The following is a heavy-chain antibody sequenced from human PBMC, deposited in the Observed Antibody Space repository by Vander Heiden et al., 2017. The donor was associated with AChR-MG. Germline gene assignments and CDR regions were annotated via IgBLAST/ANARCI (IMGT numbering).Heavy chain of an antibody. Sequence: QVQLVQSGAEVQKPGASVKVSCTASGYTFASFDIYWVRQATGQGLEWMGWMNPHSGNTAYAQKFQGRISMTRNTSIRTAYMELSSLRSDDTAIYYCARSGIEGYWGQGTLVTVSS. V-gene: IGHV1-8*01. J-gene: IGHJ4*02. D-gene: IGHD6-19*01. CDR2: MNPHSGNT. CDR3: ARSGIEGY. CDR1: GYTFASFD.